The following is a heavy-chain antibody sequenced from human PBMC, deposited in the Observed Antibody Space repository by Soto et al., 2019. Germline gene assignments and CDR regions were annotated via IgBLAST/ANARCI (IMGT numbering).Heavy chain of an antibody. CDR1: GFTFSSYS. CDR3: ARETMDRGDYPLYYFDY. Sequence: GGSLRLSCAASGFTFSSYSMNWVRQAPGKGLEWVSYISSSSSTIYYADSVKGRFTISRDNAKNSLYLQMNSLRDEDTAVYYCARETMDRGDYPLYYFDYWGQGTLVTVSS. D-gene: IGHD4-17*01. CDR2: ISSSSSTI. V-gene: IGHV3-48*02. J-gene: IGHJ4*02.